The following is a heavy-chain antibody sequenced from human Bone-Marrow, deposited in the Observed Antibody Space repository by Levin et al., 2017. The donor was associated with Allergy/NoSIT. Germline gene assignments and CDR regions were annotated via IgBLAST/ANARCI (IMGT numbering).Heavy chain of an antibody. CDR2: ISPDSGGT. V-gene: IGHV1-2*02. CDR1: GYTFTDFY. Sequence: ASVKVSCKASGYTFTDFYLHWVRQAPGQGLEWMGWISPDSGGTNYAQTFQGRVTMTRDTSLSTVYMELSSLRSDDTATYYCARRGFGGVIAFDIWGQGTLVTVSS. D-gene: IGHD3-16*02. J-gene: IGHJ3*02. CDR3: ARRGFGGVIAFDI.